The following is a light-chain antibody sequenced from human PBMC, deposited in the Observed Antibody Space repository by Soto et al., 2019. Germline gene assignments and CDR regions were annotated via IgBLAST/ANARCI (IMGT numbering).Light chain of an antibody. CDR1: QSVASN. CDR2: GAS. Sequence: EVVMTQSPATLSVSPGERVTLSCRASQSVASNLAWYQQKPGQAPRLLIYGASTRATGIPARFSGSGSGTEFTLTISSLQSEDFALYHCLQYNDWRWAFGQGTKVEVK. J-gene: IGKJ1*01. CDR3: LQYNDWRWA. V-gene: IGKV3-15*01.